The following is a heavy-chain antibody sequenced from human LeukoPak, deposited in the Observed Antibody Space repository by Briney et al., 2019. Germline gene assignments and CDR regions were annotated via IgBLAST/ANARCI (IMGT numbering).Heavy chain of an antibody. CDR3: ARERYYYGPGGYPPPRYFDY. Sequence: GGSLRLSCAASGFTVSSNYMSWVRQAPGKGLEWVSVIYSGGSTYYADSVKGRFTISRDNSKNTLYLQMNSLRAEDTAVYYCARERYYYGPGGYPPPRYFDYWGQGTLVTVSS. CDR2: IYSGGST. J-gene: IGHJ4*02. CDR1: GFTVSSNY. V-gene: IGHV3-53*01. D-gene: IGHD3-10*01.